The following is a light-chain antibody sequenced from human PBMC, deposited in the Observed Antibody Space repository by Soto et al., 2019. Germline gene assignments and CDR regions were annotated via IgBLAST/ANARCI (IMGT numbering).Light chain of an antibody. J-gene: IGLJ1*01. CDR3: SSYTSSSTLYV. CDR1: SSDVGGYNY. V-gene: IGLV2-14*01. CDR2: VVS. Sequence: QSALTQPASVSGSPGQSITISCTGTSSDVGGYNYVSWYQQHPGKAPKLMIYVVSNRPSGVSNRFSGSKSGNTASLTISGLKAEDEADYYCSSYTSSSTLYVFGTGTKVTVL.